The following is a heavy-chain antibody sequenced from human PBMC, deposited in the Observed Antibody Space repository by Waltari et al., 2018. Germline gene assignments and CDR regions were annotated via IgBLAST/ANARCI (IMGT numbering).Heavy chain of an antibody. CDR3: AMAPSFHYGVFSVPLTLDY. D-gene: IGHD4-17*01. Sequence: QVQLNQWGAGVLKPSETLSLTCAVYGESFSDHFWTWIRQPPGKGLEWIGQMNHRGSGTYNPSLKNQFTISVHTSMNQFSLMMTSLTAADTSVYYCAMAPSFHYGVFSVPLTLDYWSQGTMVFVSS. V-gene: IGHV4-34*01. J-gene: IGHJ3*01. CDR1: GESFSDHF. CDR2: MNHRGSG.